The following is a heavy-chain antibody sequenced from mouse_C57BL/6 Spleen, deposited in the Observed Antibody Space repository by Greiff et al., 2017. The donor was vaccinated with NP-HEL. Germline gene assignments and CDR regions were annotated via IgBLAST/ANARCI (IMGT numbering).Heavy chain of an antibody. D-gene: IGHD2-5*01. J-gene: IGHJ4*01. CDR1: GFTFSDYY. V-gene: IGHV5-16*01. CDR2: INYDGSST. CDR3: ARDSNHAMDY. Sequence: EVQRVESEGGLVQPGSSMKLSCTASGFTFSDYYMAWVRQVPEKGLEWVANINYDGSSTYYLDSLKSRFIISRDNAKNILYLQMSSLKSEDTATYYCARDSNHAMDYWGQGTSVTVSS.